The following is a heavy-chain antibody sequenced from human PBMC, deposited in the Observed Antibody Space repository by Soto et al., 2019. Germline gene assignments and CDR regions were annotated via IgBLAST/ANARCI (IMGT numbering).Heavy chain of an antibody. CDR1: GFSLSTSGVG. J-gene: IGHJ4*02. Sequence: GSGPTLVNPTQTLTLTCTFSGFSLSTSGVGVGWIRQPPGKALEWLALIYWNDDKRYSPSLKSRLTITKDTSKNQVVLTMTNMDPVDTATYYCAHSRRTYNHLYYYGSGSYDYWGQGTLVTVSS. V-gene: IGHV2-5*01. D-gene: IGHD3-10*01. CDR3: AHSRRTYNHLYYYGSGSYDY. CDR2: IYWNDDK.